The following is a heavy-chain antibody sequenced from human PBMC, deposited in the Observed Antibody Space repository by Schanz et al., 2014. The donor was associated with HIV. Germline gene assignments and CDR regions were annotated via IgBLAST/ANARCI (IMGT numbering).Heavy chain of an antibody. J-gene: IGHJ4*02. CDR2: INSGSTIK. V-gene: IGHV3-48*02. Sequence: EVQLVESGGGLIQRGGSLRLSCAASGFTFSSYAMSWVRQAPGKGLEWVSKINSGSTIKNYADSVKGRFTISRDNAKNSLYLQMNSLREDDTAIYYCVRDCVSGCPADYWGQGTLVTVSS. CDR1: GFTFSSYA. CDR3: VRDCVSGCPADY. D-gene: IGHD5-12*01.